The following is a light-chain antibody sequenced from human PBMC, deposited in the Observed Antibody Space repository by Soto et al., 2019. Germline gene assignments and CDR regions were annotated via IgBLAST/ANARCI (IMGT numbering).Light chain of an antibody. CDR1: SSNIGSNY. Sequence: QSVLTQPPSASGTPGQRVTISCSGSSSNIGSNYVYWHQQLPGTAPKLLIYKNYQRPSGVPDRFSGSKSGTSASLAISGLRSEDGADYYCAAWDDSLSGYVFGTGTKVTVL. CDR3: AAWDDSLSGYV. V-gene: IGLV1-47*01. J-gene: IGLJ1*01. CDR2: KNY.